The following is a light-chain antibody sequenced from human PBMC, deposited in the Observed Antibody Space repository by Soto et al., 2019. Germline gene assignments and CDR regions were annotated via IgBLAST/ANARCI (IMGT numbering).Light chain of an antibody. CDR1: SSNLGAGYD. Sequence: QSVLTQPPSVSGAPGQRVTISCTGNSSNLGAGYDVHWYQQLPGTAPKLLIYRNNQRPSGVPDRFSGSKSGTSASLAISGLRSEDEADYYCAAWDDSLSGWVFGGGTKLTVL. V-gene: IGLV1-47*01. J-gene: IGLJ3*02. CDR2: RNN. CDR3: AAWDDSLSGWV.